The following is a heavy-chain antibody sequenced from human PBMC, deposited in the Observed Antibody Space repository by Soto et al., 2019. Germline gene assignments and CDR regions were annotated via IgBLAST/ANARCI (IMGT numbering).Heavy chain of an antibody. CDR3: ARMGDVPYYYYGMDV. CDR1: GYTFTSYG. D-gene: IGHD3-16*01. J-gene: IGHJ6*02. V-gene: IGHV1-18*01. Sequence: QVQLVQSGAEVKKPGASVEVSCKASGYTFTSYGFSWVRQAPGQGLEWKGWINAYNGDTNYAQNRQGDVTMTTDTSTHTAYMELRSLRSDDTAVYYCARMGDVPYYYYGMDVWGQGTTVTVSS. CDR2: INAYNGDT.